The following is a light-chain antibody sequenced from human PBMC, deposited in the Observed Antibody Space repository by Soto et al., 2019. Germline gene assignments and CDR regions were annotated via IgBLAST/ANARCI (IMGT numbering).Light chain of an antibody. V-gene: IGLV2-23*01. CDR1: SSDVGTYNL. CDR3: CSYASSGTSI. J-gene: IGLJ2*01. Sequence: QSVLTQPASVSGSPGQSITISCTGSSSDVGTYNLVSWYQQHPGEAPKVIIYEATKRPSGVSNRFSGSKSGNTASLTISGLQAEDEADYYCCSYASSGTSIFGGGTQLTVL. CDR2: EAT.